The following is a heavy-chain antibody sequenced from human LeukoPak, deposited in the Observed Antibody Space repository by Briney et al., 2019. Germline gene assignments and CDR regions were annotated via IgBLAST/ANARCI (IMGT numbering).Heavy chain of an antibody. D-gene: IGHD3-3*01. J-gene: IGHJ4*02. V-gene: IGHV3-48*01. CDR2: ISSSSSTI. Sequence: GGSLRLSCAASGFTFSSYSMNWVRQAPGKGLEWVSYISSSSSTIYYADSVKGRFTISRDNAKNSLYLQMNSLRAEDTAVYYCARDRGFLERLSRFDYWGQGTLVTVSS. CDR3: ARDRGFLERLSRFDY. CDR1: GFTFSSYS.